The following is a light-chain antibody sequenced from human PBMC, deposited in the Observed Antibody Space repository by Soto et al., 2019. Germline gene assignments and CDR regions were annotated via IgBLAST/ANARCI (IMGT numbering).Light chain of an antibody. V-gene: IGKV1-13*02. J-gene: IGKJ5*01. CDR2: DVS. CDR3: QQFNSYPIT. Sequence: AIQVTQSPSSLSASVGDRVTMTCRASQDIRGALAWYQQKSGKPPNLLIYDVSTLEGGVPSRFSGSGSGTEFTLTISSLQPEDFGTYYCQQFNSYPITFGHGTRLESK. CDR1: QDIRGA.